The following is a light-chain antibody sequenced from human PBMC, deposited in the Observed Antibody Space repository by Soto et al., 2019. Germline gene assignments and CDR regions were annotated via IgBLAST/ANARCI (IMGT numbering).Light chain of an antibody. Sequence: EIVLTQSPATLSLSPGERATLSCRASQSVSSYLAWYQQKPGQTPRLLIYDASNRATGIPARFSGSGSGTDFTLTFFSLEPEDFAIYYCLQRGNWPATFGGGTKVDIK. CDR3: LQRGNWPAT. V-gene: IGKV3-11*01. CDR1: QSVSSY. CDR2: DAS. J-gene: IGKJ4*01.